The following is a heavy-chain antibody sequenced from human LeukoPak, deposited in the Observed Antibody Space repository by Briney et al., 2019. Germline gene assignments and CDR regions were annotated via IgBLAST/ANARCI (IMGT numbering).Heavy chain of an antibody. D-gene: IGHD3-10*01. V-gene: IGHV3-7*01. CDR2: INQDDNEK. CDR1: GFPFHNYG. Sequence: PGGSLSLSCGAPGFPFHNYGMTWARQAPGKGLEWVANINQDDNEKYYLDSVKGRFTISRDNAETLLFLQMTSLRVEDTAIYYCARGLYGSGSRSLMAHWGPGTLVAVSS. J-gene: IGHJ4*02. CDR3: ARGLYGSGSRSLMAH.